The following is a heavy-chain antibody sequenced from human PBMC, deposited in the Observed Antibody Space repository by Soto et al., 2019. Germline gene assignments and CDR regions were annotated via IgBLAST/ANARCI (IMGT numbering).Heavy chain of an antibody. CDR3: ARHVGNSPPGS. CDR2: IYHSGST. Sequence: SETLCLTCAVSGGSISSGGYSWSWIRQPPGKGLEWIGYIYHSGSTYYNPSLKSRVTISVDRSKNQFSLKLTSVTAADTAVYHCARHVGNSPPGSWGQGTLVTVSS. V-gene: IGHV4-30-2*03. CDR1: GGSISSGGYS. D-gene: IGHD1-26*01. J-gene: IGHJ4*02.